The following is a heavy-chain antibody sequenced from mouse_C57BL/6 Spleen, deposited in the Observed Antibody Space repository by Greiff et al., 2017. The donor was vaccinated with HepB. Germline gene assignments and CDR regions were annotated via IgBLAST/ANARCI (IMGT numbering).Heavy chain of an antibody. Sequence: QVQLKESGAELVRPGPSVKMSCKASGYTFTNYWIGWAKQRPGHGLEWIGDIYPGGGYTNYNEKFKGKATLTADKSSSTAYMQFSSLTSEDSAIYYCARCLDSSGYWFAYWGQGTLVTVSA. CDR3: ARCLDSSGYWFAY. CDR2: IYPGGGYT. J-gene: IGHJ3*01. D-gene: IGHD3-2*02. CDR1: GYTFTNYW. V-gene: IGHV1-63*01.